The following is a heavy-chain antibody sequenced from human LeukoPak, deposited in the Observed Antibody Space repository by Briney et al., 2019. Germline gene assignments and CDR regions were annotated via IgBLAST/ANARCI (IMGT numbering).Heavy chain of an antibody. CDR3: ASLILSTVATATTGSFDL. D-gene: IGHD4-17*01. Sequence: GGSLRLSCAASGFTVSSTYMSWVRQAPGKGLEWVSVIYSGGTTYYADSVKGRFTISRDNSKNTLYLQMNSLRAEDTAVYYCASLILSTVATATTGSFDLWGRGTLVTVSS. V-gene: IGHV3-53*01. CDR1: GFTVSSTY. CDR2: IYSGGTT. J-gene: IGHJ2*01.